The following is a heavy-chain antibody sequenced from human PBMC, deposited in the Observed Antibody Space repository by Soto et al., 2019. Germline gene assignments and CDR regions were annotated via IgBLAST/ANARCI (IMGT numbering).Heavy chain of an antibody. Sequence: QMQVVQSGPEVKKPGTSVTVSCEASGFTFTSSAVQWVRQARGQRLDWIGWVVVGSGNTNYAQKFQERVTITRDMSTSTVYMELSSLRSEDTAVYYCAASRAYYYDSSGFAFQHWGQGTLVTVSS. V-gene: IGHV1-58*01. CDR2: VVVGSGNT. CDR1: GFTFTSSA. D-gene: IGHD3-22*01. J-gene: IGHJ1*01. CDR3: AASRAYYYDSSGFAFQH.